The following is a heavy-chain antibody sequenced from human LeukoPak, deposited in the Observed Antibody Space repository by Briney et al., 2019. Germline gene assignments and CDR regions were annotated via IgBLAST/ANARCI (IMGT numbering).Heavy chain of an antibody. Sequence: GASVKVSCKAFGYTFTSNYMHWVRQAPGQGPEWMGVISPSGGSTTYAQKFQGRVTLTRDMSTSTDYLELSSLRSEDTAVYYCATYVRRRGYSYGSHYFYYYMDVWGKGTTVTVSS. J-gene: IGHJ6*03. V-gene: IGHV1-46*01. D-gene: IGHD5-18*01. CDR3: ATYVRRRGYSYGSHYFYYYMDV. CDR1: GYTFTSNY. CDR2: ISPSGGST.